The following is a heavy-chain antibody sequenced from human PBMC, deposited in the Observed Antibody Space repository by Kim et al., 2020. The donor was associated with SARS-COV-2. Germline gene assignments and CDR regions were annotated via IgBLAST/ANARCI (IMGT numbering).Heavy chain of an antibody. CDR3: ARSEPAATYIRYYYYYMDV. CDR2: IYYSGST. V-gene: IGHV4-59*08. D-gene: IGHD2-2*01. Sequence: SETLSLTCTVSGGSISSDYWSWIWQPPGKGLEWIGYIYYSGSTNYNPSLKSRVTISVDTSKNQFPLKLSPVTAADTAVYYCARSEPAATYIRYYYYYMDV. J-gene: IGHJ6*03. CDR1: GGSISSDY.